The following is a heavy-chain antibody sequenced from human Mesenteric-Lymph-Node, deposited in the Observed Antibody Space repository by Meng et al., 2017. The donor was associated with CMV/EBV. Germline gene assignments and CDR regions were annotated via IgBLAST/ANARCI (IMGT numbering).Heavy chain of an antibody. CDR3: ARFSATAAYYLGMDV. CDR2: IYYSGST. CDR1: GGSISSYY. D-gene: IGHD1-1*01. V-gene: IGHV4-59*01. Sequence: SETLSLTCTVSGGSISSYYWSWIRQPPGKGLEWIGYIYYSGSTNYNPSLKSRVTISVDTSTNQFSLKLSSVTAADTAEYYCARFSATAAYYLGMDVWGQGTTVTVSS. J-gene: IGHJ6*02.